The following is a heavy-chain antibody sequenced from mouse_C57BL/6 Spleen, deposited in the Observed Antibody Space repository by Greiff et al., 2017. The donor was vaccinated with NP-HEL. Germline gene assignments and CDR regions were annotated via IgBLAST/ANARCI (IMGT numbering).Heavy chain of an antibody. V-gene: IGHV1-39*01. CDR1: GYSFTDYN. D-gene: IGHD1-1*01. Sequence: EVKLQESGPELVKPGASVKISCKASGYSFTDYNMNWVKQSTGKSLEWIGVINPNYGTTSYNQKFKGKATLTVDQSSSTAYMQLNSLTSEDSAVYYCARSYGSSYGYFDVWGTGTTVTVSS. CDR3: ARSYGSSYGYFDV. J-gene: IGHJ1*03. CDR2: INPNYGTT.